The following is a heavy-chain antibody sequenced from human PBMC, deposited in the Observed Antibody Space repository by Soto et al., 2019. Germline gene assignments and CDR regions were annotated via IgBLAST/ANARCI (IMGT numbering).Heavy chain of an antibody. D-gene: IGHD3-16*01. Sequence: SETLSLTCAVYGGSFSGYYWSWIRQPPGKGLEWIGEINHSGSTNYNPSLKSRVTISVDTSKNQFSLKLSSVTAADPAVYYCARGSMITFGGRGTWFAPWGKGTLVTVSP. CDR1: GGSFSGYY. CDR2: INHSGST. J-gene: IGHJ5*02. CDR3: ARGSMITFGGRGTWFAP. V-gene: IGHV4-34*01.